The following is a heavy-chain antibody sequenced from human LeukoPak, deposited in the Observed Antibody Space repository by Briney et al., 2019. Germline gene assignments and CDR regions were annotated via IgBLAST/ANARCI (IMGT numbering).Heavy chain of an antibody. Sequence: GGSLRLSCAASGFTFSNYWMSWVRQAPGKGLEWVSHITASGTAMFYADSVKGRFTISRDNAKNSLYLQMNSLRDEDTAVYYCASSGSYRFDYWGQGTLVTVSS. CDR1: GFTFSNYW. D-gene: IGHD1-26*01. CDR3: ASSGSYRFDY. J-gene: IGHJ4*02. V-gene: IGHV3-48*02. CDR2: ITASGTAM.